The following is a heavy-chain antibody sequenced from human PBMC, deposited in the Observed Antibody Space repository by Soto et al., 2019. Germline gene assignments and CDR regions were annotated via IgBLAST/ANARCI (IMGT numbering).Heavy chain of an antibody. CDR1: GFTFSSYA. CDR2: ISGSGGR. J-gene: IGHJ3*02. Sequence: EVQLLESGGGLVQPGGSLRLSCAASGFTFSSYAMSWVRQAPGKGLEWVSAISGSGGRYYADSVKGRFTISRDNSKNTLYLQMNSLRAVVTAVYYCAKTGNGGAFDIWGQGTMVTVSS. CDR3: AKTGNGGAFDI. D-gene: IGHD3-10*01. V-gene: IGHV3-23*01.